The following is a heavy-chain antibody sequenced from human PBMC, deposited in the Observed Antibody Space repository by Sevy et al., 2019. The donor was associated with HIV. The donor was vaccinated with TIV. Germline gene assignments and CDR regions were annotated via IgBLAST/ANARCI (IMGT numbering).Heavy chain of an antibody. CDR2: LTGSGGNT. Sequence: GGSLRLSCLASGFTFSNYAMSWVRQAPGKGLEWVSLLTGSGGNTYYADSVKGRCSISRDHSKNTLYLQVNSLSAEDTAVCYGEKDKCDWKIDGCCYGIDVWGQGATVTVSS. CDR3: EKDKCDWKIDGCCYGIDV. V-gene: IGHV3-23*01. J-gene: IGHJ6*02. D-gene: IGHD1-1*01. CDR1: GFTFSNYA.